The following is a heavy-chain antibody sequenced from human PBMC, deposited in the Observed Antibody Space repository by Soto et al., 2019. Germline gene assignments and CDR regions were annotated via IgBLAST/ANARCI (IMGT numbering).Heavy chain of an antibody. D-gene: IGHD2-2*01. CDR2: IYFSGTT. V-gene: IGHV4-59*01. CDR1: GGTIGGFY. CDR3: ARELVVPAATWFDP. Sequence: SETLSLTCAASGGTIGGFYWSWIRQPPGKGLEWIEYIYFSGTTYYTPSLKSRINIAVDSSKLQFSLMLSAVTAVDTAVYYCARELVVPAATWFDPWGQGTLVTVSS. J-gene: IGHJ5*02.